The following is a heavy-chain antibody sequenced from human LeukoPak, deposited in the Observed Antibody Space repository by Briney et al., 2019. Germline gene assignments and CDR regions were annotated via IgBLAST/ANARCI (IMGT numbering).Heavy chain of an antibody. CDR1: GFIVTSNY. CDR3: ARSTWASYGMDV. D-gene: IGHD3-16*01. CDR2: IYSGGST. J-gene: IGHJ6*02. Sequence: GGSLRLFCAASGFIVTSNYMSWVRQAPGKGLEWVSVIYSGGSTYYADSVKGRFTISRDNSKNTVDLQMNSLRAEDTAVYYCARSTWASYGMDVWGQGTMVTVSS. V-gene: IGHV3-66*01.